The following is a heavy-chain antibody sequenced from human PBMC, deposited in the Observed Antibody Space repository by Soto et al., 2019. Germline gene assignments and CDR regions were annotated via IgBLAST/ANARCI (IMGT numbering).Heavy chain of an antibody. D-gene: IGHD3-10*01. V-gene: IGHV4-39*01. Sequence: SETLSLTCTVSGGSISSSSYYWGWIRQPPGKGLEWIGSIYYSGSTYYNPSLKSRVTISVDTSKNQFSLKLSSVTAADTAVYYCVRQQEGSYYTLHNWFDPWGQGTLVTVSS. CDR1: GGSISSSSYY. CDR2: IYYSGST. J-gene: IGHJ5*02. CDR3: VRQQEGSYYTLHNWFDP.